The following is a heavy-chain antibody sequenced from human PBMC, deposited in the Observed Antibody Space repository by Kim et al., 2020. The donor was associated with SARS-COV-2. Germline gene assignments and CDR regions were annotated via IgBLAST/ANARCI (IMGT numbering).Heavy chain of an antibody. Sequence: GGSLRLSCAASGFTFSSYAMHWVRQAPGKGLEWVAVISYDGSNKYYADSVKGRFTISRDNSKNTLYLQMNSLRAEDTAVYYCARDFRRYSSSWYYFDYWG. CDR2: ISYDGSNK. J-gene: IGHJ4*01. CDR3: ARDFRRYSSSWYYFDY. D-gene: IGHD6-13*01. CDR1: GFTFSSYA. V-gene: IGHV3-30*04.